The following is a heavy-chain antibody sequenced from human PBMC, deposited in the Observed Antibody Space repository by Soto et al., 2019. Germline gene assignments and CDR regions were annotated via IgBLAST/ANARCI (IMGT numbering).Heavy chain of an antibody. CDR3: ARALITKVDY. D-gene: IGHD3-10*01. CDR2: IYYSGST. V-gene: IGHV4-59*12. J-gene: IGHJ4*02. Sequence: PSETLSLTCTVSGGSISSYYWSWIRQPPGKGLEWIGYIYYSGSTNYNPSLKSRVTISVDRSKNQFSLKLSSVTAADTAVYYCARALITKVDYWGQGTLVTVSS. CDR1: GGSISSYY.